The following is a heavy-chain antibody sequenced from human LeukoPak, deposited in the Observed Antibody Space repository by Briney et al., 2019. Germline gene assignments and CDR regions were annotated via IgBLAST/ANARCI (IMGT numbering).Heavy chain of an antibody. D-gene: IGHD6-13*01. CDR3: ARGVYIAAAQYAY. CDR1: GGSISSYY. J-gene: IGHJ4*02. CDR2: IYYSGTT. V-gene: IGHV4-59*01. Sequence: TSETLSLTCTVSGGSISSYYWSWIRQPPGKGLEWIGYIYYSGTTNYNPSLKSRVTISVDTSKNQFSLKLSSVTATDTAVYYCARGVYIAAAQYAYWGQGTLVTVSS.